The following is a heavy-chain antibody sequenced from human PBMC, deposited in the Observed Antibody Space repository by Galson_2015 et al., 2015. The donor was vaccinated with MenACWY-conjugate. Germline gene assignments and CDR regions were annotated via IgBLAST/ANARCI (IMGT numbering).Heavy chain of an antibody. CDR2: INPANGNT. CDR3: ARLTGGRFDL. D-gene: IGHD7-27*01. J-gene: IGHJ4*02. Sequence: SVKVSCKASGYTFTTYAMHWVRQAPGQRLEWMGWINPANGNTKYSQNFQGRVTMTRNTSKTTAYMELSSLNSEDTAVYFCARLTGGRFDLWGQGTLVTVSS. CDR1: GYTFTTYA. V-gene: IGHV1-3*01.